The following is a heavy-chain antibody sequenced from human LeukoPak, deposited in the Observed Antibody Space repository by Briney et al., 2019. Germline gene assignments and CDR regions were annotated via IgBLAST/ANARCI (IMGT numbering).Heavy chain of an antibody. CDR1: GYTFTSYD. D-gene: IGHD6-25*01. V-gene: IGHV1-8*01. Sequence: ASVKVSCKASGYTFTSYDINWVRQAPGQGLERMGWMNPNSANTGYAQKFQGRVTMTRNTSISTAYMELRSLRSEDTAVYYCARVPSGGNKFDPWGQGTLVTVSS. CDR3: ARVPSGGNKFDP. CDR2: MNPNSANT. J-gene: IGHJ5*02.